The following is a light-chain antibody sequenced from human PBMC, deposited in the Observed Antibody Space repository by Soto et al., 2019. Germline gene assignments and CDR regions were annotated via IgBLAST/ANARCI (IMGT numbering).Light chain of an antibody. CDR3: QQYRNSVPFT. CDR2: GVS. CDR1: QSIISSY. V-gene: IGKV3-20*01. Sequence: EVVLTQSPGTLSLSPGEGATLSCRASQSIISSYLAWYQHKPGQAPRLLIYGVSSRATGVPDRFSGSGSGTDFTLTISRLEPEDFAVYYCQQYRNSVPFTFGQGTKLEIK. J-gene: IGKJ2*01.